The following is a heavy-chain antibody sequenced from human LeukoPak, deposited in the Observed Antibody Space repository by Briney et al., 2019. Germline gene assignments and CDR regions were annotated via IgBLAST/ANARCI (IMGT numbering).Heavy chain of an antibody. CDR2: INPNSAGT. CDR1: GYTFTGYY. CDR3: ARDGHKGYYDSSGYGYYYYMDV. J-gene: IGHJ6*03. V-gene: IGHV1-2*02. Sequence: ASVKVSCKASGYTFTGYYMHWVRQAPGQGLEWMGWINPNSAGTNYAQKFQGRVTMTRDTSISTAYMELSRLRSDDTAVYYCARDGHKGYYDSSGYGYYYYMDVWGKGTTVTISS. D-gene: IGHD3-22*01.